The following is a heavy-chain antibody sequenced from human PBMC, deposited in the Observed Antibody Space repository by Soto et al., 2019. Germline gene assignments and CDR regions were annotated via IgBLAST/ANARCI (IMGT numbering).Heavy chain of an antibody. CDR2: ISSSGGNT. J-gene: IGHJ4*02. D-gene: IGHD4-17*01. CDR3: AKNSENFGDSKSDY. Sequence: GGSLRLSCAASGFTFSSYAMSWVRQAPGRGLEWVSTISSSGGNTFYADSVKGRFTISRDNSKNTLYLRMNSLRVEDTAVYYCAKNSENFGDSKSDYCGQGTLVTVSS. V-gene: IGHV3-23*01. CDR1: GFTFSSYA.